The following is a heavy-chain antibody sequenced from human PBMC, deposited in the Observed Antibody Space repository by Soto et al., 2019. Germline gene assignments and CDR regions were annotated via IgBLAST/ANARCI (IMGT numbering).Heavy chain of an antibody. J-gene: IGHJ6*02. D-gene: IGHD3-10*01. V-gene: IGHV4-4*02. CDR1: GGSVTSSDW. CDR2: ISKSGYA. CDR3: TTQGFGVLHGLVDV. Sequence: SETLSLTCTVSGGSVTSSDWWTWVRQSPGKGLEWIGYISKSGYASYNPSLKSRVMLSVDTSKNQCSLKLTSVIAADAAVYYCTTQGFGVLHGLVDVWGQGTTVTVS.